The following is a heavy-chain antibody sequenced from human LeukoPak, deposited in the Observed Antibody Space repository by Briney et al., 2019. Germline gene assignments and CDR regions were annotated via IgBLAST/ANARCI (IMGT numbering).Heavy chain of an antibody. Sequence: GGSLRLSCTASGFTFSRYDMNWVRQAPGKGLEWVSYISIDYSTIYYAHSVKGRFTISRDNAQNSLYLQMNSLRAEDSGVYYCGTWGIVAALDRWGQGTLVTVSS. J-gene: IGHJ5*02. D-gene: IGHD5-12*01. CDR2: ISIDYSTI. CDR1: GFTFSRYD. V-gene: IGHV3-48*03. CDR3: GTWGIVAALDR.